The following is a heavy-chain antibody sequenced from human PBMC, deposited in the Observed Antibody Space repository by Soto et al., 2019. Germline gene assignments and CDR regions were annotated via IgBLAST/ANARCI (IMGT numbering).Heavy chain of an antibody. V-gene: IGHV3-23*01. Sequence: XGSLRLSCASSVFTFSSYAMSCVRQSPGKGLEWVSAISGSGGSTYYADSVKGRFTISRDNSKNTLYLQMNSLRAEDTAVYYCAGLRFLEWLPLDYWGQGTLVTVSS. CDR2: ISGSGGST. CDR3: AGLRFLEWLPLDY. D-gene: IGHD3-3*01. CDR1: VFTFSSYA. J-gene: IGHJ4*02.